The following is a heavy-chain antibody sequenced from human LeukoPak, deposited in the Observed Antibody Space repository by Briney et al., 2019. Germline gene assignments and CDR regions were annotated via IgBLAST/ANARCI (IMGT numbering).Heavy chain of an antibody. CDR2: IYYSGST. CDR1: GGSISRYY. D-gene: IGHD3-10*01. J-gene: IGHJ6*02. CDR3: ARLSPWVRGVYYGMDV. Sequence: PSGTQSLTCTDSGGSISRYYWNWIRQPPGKGLEWIGYIYYSGSTNYNPSLKSRVTISVDTSKNQFSLKLSSVTAADTAVYYCARLSPWVRGVYYGMDVWGQGTTVTVSS. V-gene: IGHV4-59*08.